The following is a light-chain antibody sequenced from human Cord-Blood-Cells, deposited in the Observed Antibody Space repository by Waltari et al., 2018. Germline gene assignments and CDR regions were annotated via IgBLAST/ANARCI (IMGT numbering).Light chain of an antibody. V-gene: IGKV1-33*01. CDR2: DAS. CDR1: QDISNY. Sequence: DIQMTQSPSSLSGSVGERVTITCQASQDISNYLNWYQQKPGKAPKLLIYDASNLETGVPSRFSGSGSGTDFTFTISSLQPEDIATYYCQQYDNLPPFTFGPGTKVDIK. CDR3: QQYDNLPPFT. J-gene: IGKJ3*01.